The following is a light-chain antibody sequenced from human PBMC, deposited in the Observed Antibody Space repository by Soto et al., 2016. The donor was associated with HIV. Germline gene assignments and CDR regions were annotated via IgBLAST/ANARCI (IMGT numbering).Light chain of an antibody. CDR1: QRLFHVDGKTF. CDR3: MQGLELPLT. V-gene: IGKV2-29*01. CDR2: EGF. J-gene: IGKJ4*01. Sequence: QTPVSLSVTPGQAASISCNSSQRLFHVDGKTFLYWYFQRPGQPPHLLIYEGFSRFSGVSERFRGGVSGTEFTLTISRVEAEDAGIYFCMQGLELPLTFGGGTKLQI.